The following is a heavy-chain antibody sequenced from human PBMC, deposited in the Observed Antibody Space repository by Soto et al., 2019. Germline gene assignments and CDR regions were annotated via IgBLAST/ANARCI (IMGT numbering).Heavy chain of an antibody. CDR3: ARSRNGAVPDSINF. J-gene: IGHJ4*02. CDR1: GFSFSRYA. CDR2: ISRDGSNK. V-gene: IGHV3-30-3*01. Sequence: GGSLRLSCEASGFSFSRYAMHWVRQAPGEGLEWVAVISRDGSNKYYGDSVKGRFTVSRDNSNNTLYLSMTSLRPDDTAVFYCARSRNGAVPDSINFWGQGTLVTVSS. D-gene: IGHD2-8*01.